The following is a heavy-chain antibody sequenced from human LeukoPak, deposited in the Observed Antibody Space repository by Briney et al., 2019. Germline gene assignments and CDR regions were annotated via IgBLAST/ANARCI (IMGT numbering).Heavy chain of an antibody. D-gene: IGHD5-18*01. CDR1: GYTFTSYY. Sequence: ASVKVSCKASGYTFTSYYMHWVRQAPGQGLEWVGIINPSGGSTSYAQKFQGRVTMTRDTSTSTVYMELSSLRSEDTAVYYCASPERGYSYGYDAFDIWGQGTMVTVSS. CDR2: INPSGGST. CDR3: ASPERGYSYGYDAFDI. J-gene: IGHJ3*02. V-gene: IGHV1-46*01.